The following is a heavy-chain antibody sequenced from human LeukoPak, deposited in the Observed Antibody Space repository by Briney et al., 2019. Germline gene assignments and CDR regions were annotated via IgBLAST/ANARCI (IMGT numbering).Heavy chain of an antibody. CDR2: IYYNGNT. J-gene: IGHJ4*02. CDR1: GDSISIYY. D-gene: IGHD3-3*01. Sequence: SETLSLTCTVSGDSISIYYWNWIRQPPGKGLEWIGYIYYNGNTNYNPSLKSRVTISVDTSKNQFSLKLTSVTAADTAVCYCARGFGGYYSFDYWGQGTLVTVSS. CDR3: ARGFGGYYSFDY. V-gene: IGHV4-59*01.